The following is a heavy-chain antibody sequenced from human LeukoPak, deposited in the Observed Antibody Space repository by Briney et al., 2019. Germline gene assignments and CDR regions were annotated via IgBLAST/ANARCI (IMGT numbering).Heavy chain of an antibody. CDR2: IYYSGST. D-gene: IGHD3-10*01. Sequence: PSETLSLTCTVSGGSISSSSYYWGWIRQPPGKGPEWIGSIYYSGSTYYNPSLKSRVTISVDTSKNQFSLKLSSVTAADTAVYYCARGMEFTHDYWGQGTLVTVSS. J-gene: IGHJ4*02. CDR1: GGSISSSSYY. CDR3: ARGMEFTHDY. V-gene: IGHV4-39*01.